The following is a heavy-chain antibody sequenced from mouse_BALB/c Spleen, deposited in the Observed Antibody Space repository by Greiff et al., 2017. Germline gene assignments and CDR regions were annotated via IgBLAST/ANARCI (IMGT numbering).Heavy chain of an antibody. Sequence: VQVVESGAELARPGASVKMSCKASGYTFTSYTMHWVKQRPGQGLEWIGYINPSSGYTNYNQKFKDKATLTADKSSSTAYMQLSSLTSEDSAVYYCARWGSYFDYWGQGTTLTVSS. CDR3: ARWGSYFDY. CDR1: GYTFTSYT. CDR2: INPSSGYT. J-gene: IGHJ2*01. V-gene: IGHV1-4*01.